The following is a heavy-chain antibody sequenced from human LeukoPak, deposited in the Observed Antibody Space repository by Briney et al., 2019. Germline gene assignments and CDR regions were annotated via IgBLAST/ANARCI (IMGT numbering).Heavy chain of an antibody. D-gene: IGHD5-18*01. Sequence: ASVKVSCKASGYSFTGYHLYWVRQAPGQGLEWLGWINPNSGGTIYAQKFQGRVTMTRDTSISTAYMEPSRLRSDDTAVYYCARVIRIQLWLPLDVWGKGTTVTVSS. V-gene: IGHV1-2*02. CDR2: INPNSGGT. CDR3: ARVIRIQLWLPLDV. CDR1: GYSFTGYH. J-gene: IGHJ6*04.